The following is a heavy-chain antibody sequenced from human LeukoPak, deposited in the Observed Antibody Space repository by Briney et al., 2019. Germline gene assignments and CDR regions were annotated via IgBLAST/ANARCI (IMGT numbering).Heavy chain of an antibody. V-gene: IGHV3-11*01. J-gene: IGHJ4*02. CDR3: ARDPGSGYEEHFDY. CDR1: GFIFSDYY. CDR2: ISSSGSTM. D-gene: IGHD5-12*01. Sequence: AGGSLRLSCAASGFIFSDYYMSWIRQAPGKGLEWVSYISSSGSTMYYTDSVKGRFTISRDNAKDSLYLQMNSLRAEDTAVYYCARDPGSGYEEHFDYWGQGTLVTVSS.